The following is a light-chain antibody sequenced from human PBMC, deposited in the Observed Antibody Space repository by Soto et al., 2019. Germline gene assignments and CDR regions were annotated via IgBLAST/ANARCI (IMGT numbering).Light chain of an antibody. CDR1: SSNIGNNY. CDR3: GAWDNSLGAVV. CDR2: DDD. Sequence: QSVLTQPPSVSAAPGQKVTISCSGSSSNIGNNYVAWYQQFPGTAPKLLIYDDDKRTPGIPDRFSGSKSATSATLGITGLQTGDEADYYCGAWDNSLGAVVFGGGTKLTVL. V-gene: IGLV1-51*01. J-gene: IGLJ2*01.